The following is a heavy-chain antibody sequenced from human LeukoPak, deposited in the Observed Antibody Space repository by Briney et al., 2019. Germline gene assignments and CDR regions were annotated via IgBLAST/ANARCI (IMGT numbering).Heavy chain of an antibody. Sequence: ASVKVSCKASGYTFTGYYMHWVRQAPGQGLEWMGWINPNNGDTNYAQKFQGRVTMTRDTSISTAYMELSRLRSGDTALYYCARSEQFPYYMDVWGKGTTVTVSS. D-gene: IGHD6-19*01. CDR2: INPNNGDT. CDR3: ARSEQFPYYMDV. CDR1: GYTFTGYY. J-gene: IGHJ6*03. V-gene: IGHV1-2*02.